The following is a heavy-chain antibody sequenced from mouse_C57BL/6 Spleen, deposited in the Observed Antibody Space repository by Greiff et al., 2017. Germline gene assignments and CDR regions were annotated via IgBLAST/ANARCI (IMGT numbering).Heavy chain of an antibody. V-gene: IGHV5-17*01. D-gene: IGHD2-4*01. CDR2: ISSGSSTI. CDR3: AKNDYDVPSYYAMDY. Sequence: EVNLVESGGGLVKPGGSLKLSCAASGFTFSDYGMHWVRQAPEKGLEWVAYISSGSSTIYYADTVKGRFTISRDNAKNTLFLQMTSLRSEDTAMYYCAKNDYDVPSYYAMDYWGQGTSVTVSS. CDR1: GFTFSDYG. J-gene: IGHJ4*01.